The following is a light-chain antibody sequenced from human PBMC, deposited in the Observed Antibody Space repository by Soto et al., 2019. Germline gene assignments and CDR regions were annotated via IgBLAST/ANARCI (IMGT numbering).Light chain of an antibody. Sequence: IVMTQSPATLSVSPGERATLSCWASQSVSSNSAWYQQKPGQAPRLLIYGASTRATGIPARFSGSGSGTEFTLTISSLQSEDFAVYYCQQYNNWPPWTFGQGTKVDIK. CDR3: QQYNNWPPWT. CDR1: QSVSSN. CDR2: GAS. J-gene: IGKJ1*01. V-gene: IGKV3-15*01.